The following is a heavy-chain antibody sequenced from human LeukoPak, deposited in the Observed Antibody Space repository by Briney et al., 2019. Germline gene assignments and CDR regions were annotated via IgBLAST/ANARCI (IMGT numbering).Heavy chain of an antibody. Sequence: PSETLSLTCAVYGGSFSGYYWSWIRQPPGKGLEWIGEINHSGSTNYNPSLKSRVTISVDTSKNQFSLKPNSVTAADTAVYYCARNKYYYGSGNYGVPNWFDPWGQGTLVTVSS. CDR1: GGSFSGYY. CDR3: ARNKYYYGSGNYGVPNWFDP. D-gene: IGHD3-10*01. J-gene: IGHJ5*02. V-gene: IGHV4-34*01. CDR2: INHSGST.